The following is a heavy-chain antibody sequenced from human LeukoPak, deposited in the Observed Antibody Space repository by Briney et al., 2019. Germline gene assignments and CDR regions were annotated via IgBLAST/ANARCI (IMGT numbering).Heavy chain of an antibody. CDR2: ISGRSDSI. CDR3: SLWFGEPRAFDF. V-gene: IGHV3-21*04. J-gene: IGHJ3*01. Sequence: PGWSLRLSCVASGFTFSSYAMSWVRQAPGKGLEWVSSISGRSDSIYYADSGKGRFPISRDNAKNSVYLQLNSLRAEDTAVYYCSLWFGEPRAFDFRGQGTMVTVSS. CDR1: GFTFSSYA. D-gene: IGHD3-10*01.